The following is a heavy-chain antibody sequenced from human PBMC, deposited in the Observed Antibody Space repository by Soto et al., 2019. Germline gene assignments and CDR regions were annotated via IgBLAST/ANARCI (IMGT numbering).Heavy chain of an antibody. Sequence: QVQLQESGPGLVKPSWTLSLTCAVSGDSISSSKWWSWVRQPPGKGLEWIGGIYHSGSTKYNPSLKSRVIKSVDESKNQCSLKLSSVTDADMAVYYCATGERQQQRDYWGQGTLVTVSS. J-gene: IGHJ4*02. V-gene: IGHV4-4*02. CDR2: IYHSGST. CDR3: ATGERQQQRDY. D-gene: IGHD6-13*01. CDR1: GDSISSSKW.